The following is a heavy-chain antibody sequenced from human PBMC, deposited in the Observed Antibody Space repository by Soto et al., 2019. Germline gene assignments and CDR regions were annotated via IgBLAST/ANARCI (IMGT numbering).Heavy chain of an antibody. V-gene: IGHV3-30*18. Sequence: GGSLRLSCAASGFTFSSYGMHWVRQAPGKGLEWVAVISYDGSNKYYADSVKGRFTISRDNSKNTLYLQMNSLRAEDTAVYYCAKESPRNHPDYWGQGTLVTVSS. J-gene: IGHJ4*02. CDR2: ISYDGSNK. CDR1: GFTFSSYG. CDR3: AKESPRNHPDY.